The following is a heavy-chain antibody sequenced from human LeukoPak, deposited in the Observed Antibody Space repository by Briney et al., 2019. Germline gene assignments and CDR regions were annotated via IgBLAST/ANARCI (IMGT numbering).Heavy chain of an antibody. CDR2: ISGSGGST. J-gene: IGHJ5*02. V-gene: IGHV3-23*01. D-gene: IGHD4-17*01. Sequence: GGSLRLSCAASGFTFSSYAMSWVRQAPGKGLEWVSAISGSGGSTYYADSVKGRFTISRDNSKNTLYLQMNSLRAEDTAVYYGAKAEAYGAYPTCSDPWGQGTLSPSPQ. CDR1: GFTFSSYA. CDR3: AKAEAYGAYPTCSDP.